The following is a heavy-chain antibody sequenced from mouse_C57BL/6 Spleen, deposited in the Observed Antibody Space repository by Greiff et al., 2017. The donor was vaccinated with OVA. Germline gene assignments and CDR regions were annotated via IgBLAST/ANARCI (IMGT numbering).Heavy chain of an antibody. CDR2: ISDGGSYT. V-gene: IGHV5-4*01. CDR1: GFTFSSYA. J-gene: IGHJ4*01. Sequence: EVKLMESGGGLVKPGGSLKLSCAASGFTFSSYAMSWVRQTPEKRLEWVATISDGGSYTYYPDNVKGRFTISRDNAKNNLYLQMSHLKSEDTAMYYCARDNGNYGYYAMDYWGQGTSVTVSS. D-gene: IGHD2-1*01. CDR3: ARDNGNYGYYAMDY.